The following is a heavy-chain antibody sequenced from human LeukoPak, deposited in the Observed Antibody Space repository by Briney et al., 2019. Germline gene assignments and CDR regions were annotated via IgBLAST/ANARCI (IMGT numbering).Heavy chain of an antibody. Sequence: SETLSLTCAVYGGSFSGYYWSWIRQPPGKGLEWIGEINHSGSTNYNPSLKSRVTISVDTSKNQFSLKLGSVTAADTAVYYCAELFSSGRRKKVDYWGQGTLVTVSS. CDR1: GGSFSGYY. CDR2: INHSGST. V-gene: IGHV4-34*01. J-gene: IGHJ4*02. CDR3: AELFSSGRRKKVDY. D-gene: IGHD3-22*01.